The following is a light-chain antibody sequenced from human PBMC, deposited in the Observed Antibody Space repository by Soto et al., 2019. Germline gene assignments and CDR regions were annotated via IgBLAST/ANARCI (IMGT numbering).Light chain of an antibody. J-gene: IGKJ4*01. V-gene: IGKV3-11*01. CDR2: NAS. CDR3: HQRSNWPQIT. CDR1: QSVSKY. Sequence: EIVLTQSPATLSLSPGERATLSCRASQSVSKYLAWYQQKPGKAPRLLIHNASNKATGIPARFSGSGSGTDFTLTISSLEPEDFGVYYCHQRSNWPQITFGGGTKVEIK.